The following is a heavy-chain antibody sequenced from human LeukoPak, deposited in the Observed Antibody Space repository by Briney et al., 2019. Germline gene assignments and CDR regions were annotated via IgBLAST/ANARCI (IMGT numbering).Heavy chain of an antibody. CDR2: INHSGST. CDR1: GGSFSGYY. V-gene: IGHV4-34*01. CDR3: ARATRYYYDSSGYFQL. Sequence: PSETLSLTCAVYGGSFSGYYWSWIRQPPGKGLEWIGEINHSGSTNYNPSLKSRVTISVDTSKNQFSLKLSSVTAADTAVYYSARATRYYYDSSGYFQLWGQGTLVTVSS. D-gene: IGHD3-22*01. J-gene: IGHJ4*02.